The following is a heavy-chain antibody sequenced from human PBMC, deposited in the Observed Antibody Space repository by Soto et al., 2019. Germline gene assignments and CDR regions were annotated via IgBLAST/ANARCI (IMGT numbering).Heavy chain of an antibody. Sequence: QLQLQESGPGLVKPSETLSLTCTVSGGSISSSSYYWGWIRQPPGKGLEWIGSIYYSGSTYYNPSLKSRVTISVDTSKNQFSLKLSSVTAADTAVYCCARHGVHSSGWAGPWGQGTLVTVSS. V-gene: IGHV4-39*01. J-gene: IGHJ5*02. D-gene: IGHD6-19*01. CDR2: IYYSGST. CDR3: ARHGVHSSGWAGP. CDR1: GGSISSSSYY.